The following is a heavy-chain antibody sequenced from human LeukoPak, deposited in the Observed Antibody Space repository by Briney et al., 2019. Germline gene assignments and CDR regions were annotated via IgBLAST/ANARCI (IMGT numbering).Heavy chain of an antibody. CDR1: GDSVSSNSAA. V-gene: IGHV6-1*01. D-gene: IGHD3-22*01. Sequence: SQTLSLTCAISGDSVSSNSAAWNWIRQSPSRGLEWLGRTYYRSQWYNDYAVSVKSRITINPDTSKNQFSLKLSSVTAADTAVYYCAGIDGPLGPYSSGNFDYWGQGTLVTVSS. CDR3: AGIDGPLGPYSSGNFDY. J-gene: IGHJ4*02. CDR2: TYYRSQWYN.